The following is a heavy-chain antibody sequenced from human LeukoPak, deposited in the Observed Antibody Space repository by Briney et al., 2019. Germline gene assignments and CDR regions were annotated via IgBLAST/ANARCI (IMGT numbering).Heavy chain of an antibody. CDR3: ARHYYGSGSYYRVGGNWFDP. J-gene: IGHJ5*02. CDR2: IYYSGST. V-gene: IGHV4-39*01. D-gene: IGHD3-10*01. Sequence: PSETLSLTCSVSGGSISSSSYSWGWIRQPPGKGLEWIGSIYYSGSTYYNPSLKSRVTISVDTSKNQFSLKLTSVTAADTAVYYCARHYYGSGSYYRVGGNWFDPWGQGTLVTVSS. CDR1: GGSISSSSYS.